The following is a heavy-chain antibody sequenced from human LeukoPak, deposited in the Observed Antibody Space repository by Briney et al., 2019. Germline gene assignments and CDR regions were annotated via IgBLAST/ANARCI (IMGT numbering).Heavy chain of an antibody. Sequence: GESLKISCEGSGYTFTNYWLSWVRQMPGKGLEWMGRIDPSDSFTNYSPSFEGHVTISADKSLSTAYLQWTTLKASDTAIYYCARHLKLSMIIVVDTSDVWGQGTLVTVSS. CDR1: GYTFTNYW. V-gene: IGHV5-10-1*01. CDR2: IDPSDSFT. CDR3: ARHLKLSMIIVVDTSDV. D-gene: IGHD3-22*01. J-gene: IGHJ3*01.